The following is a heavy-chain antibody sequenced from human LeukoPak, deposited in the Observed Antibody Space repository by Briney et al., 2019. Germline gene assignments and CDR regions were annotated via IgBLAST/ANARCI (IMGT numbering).Heavy chain of an antibody. CDR2: IYHSGST. Sequence: PSETLSLTCTVSGGSISSYYWSWIRQPPGKGLEWIGYIYHSGSTNYNPSLKSRVTISVDTSKNQFSLKLSSVTAADTAVYYCARHQGDDIVATNWFDPWGQGTLVTVSS. J-gene: IGHJ5*02. CDR3: ARHQGDDIVATNWFDP. D-gene: IGHD5-12*01. CDR1: GGSISSYY. V-gene: IGHV4-59*08.